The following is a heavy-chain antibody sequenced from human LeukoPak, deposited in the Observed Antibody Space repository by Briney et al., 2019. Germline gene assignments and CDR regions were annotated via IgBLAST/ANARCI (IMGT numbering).Heavy chain of an antibody. D-gene: IGHD3-9*01. CDR2: IWYDGSNK. Sequence: LGGSLRLSCAASGFTFSSYGMHWVRQAPGKGLEWVAVIWYDGSNKYYADSVKGRFTISRDNSKNTLYLQMNSLRAEDTAVYYCARDSFSVLRYFDWSPHHVDLMDVWGKGTTVTVSS. CDR3: ARDSFSVLRYFDWSPHHVDLMDV. CDR1: GFTFSSYG. J-gene: IGHJ6*04. V-gene: IGHV3-33*01.